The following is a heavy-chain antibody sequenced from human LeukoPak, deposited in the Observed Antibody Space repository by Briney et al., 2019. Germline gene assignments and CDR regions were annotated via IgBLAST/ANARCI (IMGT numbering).Heavy chain of an antibody. CDR3: AITRGVLRYFDWLFPTAI. V-gene: IGHV1-46*01. D-gene: IGHD3-9*01. CDR1: GYTFTSYY. CDR2: ISPSGGST. Sequence: GASVKVSCKASGYTFTSYYMHWVRQAPGQGPEWMGVISPSGGSTTYAQEFQGRVTLTRDTSISTAYMELSRLRSDDTAVYYCAITRGVLRYFDWLFPTAIWGQGTLVTVSS. J-gene: IGHJ4*02.